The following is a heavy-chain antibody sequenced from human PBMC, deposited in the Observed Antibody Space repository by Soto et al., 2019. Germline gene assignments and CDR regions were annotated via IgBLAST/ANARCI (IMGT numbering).Heavy chain of an antibody. CDR3: ARDYGDYRGLGAFDI. Sequence: GGSLRLSCAASGFTVSSNYMSWVRQAPGKGLEWVSVIYSGGSTYYADSVKGRFTISRHNSKNTLYLQMNSLRAEDTAVYYCARDYGDYRGLGAFDIWGQGTMVTVSS. CDR2: IYSGGST. J-gene: IGHJ3*02. V-gene: IGHV3-53*04. CDR1: GFTVSSNY. D-gene: IGHD4-17*01.